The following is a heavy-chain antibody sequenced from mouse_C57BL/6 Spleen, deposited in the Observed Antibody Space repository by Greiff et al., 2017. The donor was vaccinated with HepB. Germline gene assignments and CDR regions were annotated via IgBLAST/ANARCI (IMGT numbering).Heavy chain of an antibody. CDR2: INPNNGGT. Sequence: VQLQQSEPELVKPGASVKIPCKASGYTFTDYNMDWVKQSHGKSLEWIGDINPNNGGTIYNQKFKGKATLTVDKSSSTAYMELRSLTSEDTAVYYCARDYGNYEGAMDYWGQGTSVTVSS. D-gene: IGHD2-1*01. V-gene: IGHV1-18*01. J-gene: IGHJ4*01. CDR3: ARDYGNYEGAMDY. CDR1: GYTFTDYN.